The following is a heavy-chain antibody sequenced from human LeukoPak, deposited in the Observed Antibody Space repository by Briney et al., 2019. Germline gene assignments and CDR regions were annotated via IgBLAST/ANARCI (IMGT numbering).Heavy chain of an antibody. CDR3: ARPYCSSTGCYGNWFDP. V-gene: IGHV4-59*08. Sequence: SETLSLTCTVPGGSISSYYWSWIRQPPGKGLQWIGYIYYSGSTNYNPSLKSRVTISEDTSKNQFSLKLSSVTAADTAVYYCARPYCSSTGCYGNWFDPWGQGTLVTVSS. J-gene: IGHJ5*02. CDR2: IYYSGST. D-gene: IGHD2-2*01. CDR1: GGSISSYY.